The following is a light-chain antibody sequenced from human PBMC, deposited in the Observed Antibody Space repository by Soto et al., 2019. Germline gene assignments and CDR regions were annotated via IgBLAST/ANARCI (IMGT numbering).Light chain of an antibody. CDR1: SSDVGGYNS. J-gene: IGLJ1*01. CDR3: SSYSTRGSYV. V-gene: IGLV2-14*03. Sequence: QSALTQPASGFGSPGPSIAISCTGTSSDVGGYNSASWYQQHPGKAPKLLIYDVSNRPSGVSNRFSGSKSGNTASLTISGLQAVDEADYSSSSYSTRGSYVFGTRTKVTVL. CDR2: DVS.